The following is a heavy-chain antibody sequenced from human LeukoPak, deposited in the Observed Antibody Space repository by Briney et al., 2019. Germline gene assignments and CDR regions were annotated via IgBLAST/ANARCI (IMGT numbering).Heavy chain of an antibody. J-gene: IGHJ3*02. CDR1: GFTVSSKY. CDR2: IYSGGST. D-gene: IGHD2-2*01. CDR3: AKRSCSSTSCYSGTNDAFDI. Sequence: GGSLRLSCAPSGFTVSSKYMSWVRQAPGKGLEWVSLIYSGGSTSYADAVKGRFTISRDNSKNTVYLQMNSLRTEDTALYYCAKRSCSSTSCYSGTNDAFDIWGQGTMVTVSS. V-gene: IGHV3-53*05.